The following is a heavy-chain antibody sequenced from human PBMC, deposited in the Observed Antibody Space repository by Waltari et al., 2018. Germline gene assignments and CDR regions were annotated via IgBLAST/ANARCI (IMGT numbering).Heavy chain of an antibody. CDR1: GFTFTDYC. V-gene: IGHV3-7*01. CDR3: VRDHWGPDY. D-gene: IGHD7-27*01. Sequence: EVHLVESGGGLVQPGGSLTLPCAASGFTFTDYCMSWVRQAPGKGPEWVANIHKDGSEKNYVDYVKGRFTISRDNAKDSVYLQMNSLRADDTAMYYCVRDHWGPDYWGQGTLVTISS. J-gene: IGHJ4*02. CDR2: IHKDGSEK.